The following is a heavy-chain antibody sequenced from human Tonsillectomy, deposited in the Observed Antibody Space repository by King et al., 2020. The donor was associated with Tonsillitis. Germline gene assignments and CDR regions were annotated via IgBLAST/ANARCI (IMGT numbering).Heavy chain of an antibody. CDR2: IYYSGST. Sequence: QLQESGPGLVRPSETLSLTCTVSGGSFSSSYWSWIRQPPGRGLEWIVYIYYSGSTYYNPSLKSRVTISVDTSKNQFSLKLSSVTAADAAVYYCARLADSGYIDLKGSFDIWGQGTMVTVSS. CDR3: ARLADSGYIDLKGSFDI. J-gene: IGHJ3*02. D-gene: IGHD3-22*01. V-gene: IGHV4-59*01. CDR1: GGSFSSSY.